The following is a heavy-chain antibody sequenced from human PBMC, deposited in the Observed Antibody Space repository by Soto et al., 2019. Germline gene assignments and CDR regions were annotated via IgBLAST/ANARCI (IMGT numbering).Heavy chain of an antibody. D-gene: IGHD2-15*01. J-gene: IGHJ4*02. Sequence: EVQLVESGGGLVQPGGSLRLYCAASGFTVSSNYMSWVRQAPGKGLEWVSVIYSGGSTYYADYVKGRFIISRDDSKNTLFLQMNSLRAEDTAVYYCSTAKLLLPWLFDYWGQVTLVTVSS. CDR2: IYSGGST. CDR1: GFTVSSNY. V-gene: IGHV3-66*01. CDR3: STAKLLLPWLFDY.